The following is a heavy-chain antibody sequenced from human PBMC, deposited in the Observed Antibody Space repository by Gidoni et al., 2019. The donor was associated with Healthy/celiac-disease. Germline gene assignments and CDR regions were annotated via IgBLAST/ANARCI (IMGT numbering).Heavy chain of an antibody. J-gene: IGHJ4*02. Sequence: EVQLVESGGGVVKPGGSLRLSCAAAGVTFSSYSMNWVRQAPGKGLEWVSSISSSGSTISYADSVKGRFTISRDNAKNSLYLQMNSLRAEDTAVYYCARSLYYDSSGYYGLVDYWGQGTLVTVSS. V-gene: IGHV3-21*01. CDR1: GVTFSSYS. CDR3: ARSLYYDSSGYYGLVDY. D-gene: IGHD3-22*01. CDR2: ISSSGSTI.